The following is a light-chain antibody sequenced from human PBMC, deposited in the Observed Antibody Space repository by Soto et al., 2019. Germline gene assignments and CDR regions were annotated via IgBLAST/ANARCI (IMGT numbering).Light chain of an antibody. CDR1: QSISSY. CDR3: QQHSISHIT. Sequence: DIQMTQSPSSLSASVGDRVTIPCRASQSISSYLNWYQQKPGKAPQLLIYAASSLQSGVPSRFSGRGSGTDVTLTISRLEPADFAVYYCQQHSISHITFGQGTRLEI. J-gene: IGKJ5*01. V-gene: IGKV1-39*01. CDR2: AAS.